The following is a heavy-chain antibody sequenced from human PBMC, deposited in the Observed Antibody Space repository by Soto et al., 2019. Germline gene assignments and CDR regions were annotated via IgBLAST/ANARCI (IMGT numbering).Heavy chain of an antibody. CDR1: GFTFSSYG. Sequence: PGGSLRLSCAASGFTFSSYGMHWVRQAPGKGLEWVAVISYDGSNKYYADSVKGRFTISRDNSKNTLYLRMNNLGAGDSAVYYCARAHKDYDILTGYSTHFDYWGQGTLVTVSS. J-gene: IGHJ4*02. CDR3: ARAHKDYDILTGYSTHFDY. V-gene: IGHV3-30*03. D-gene: IGHD3-9*01. CDR2: ISYDGSNK.